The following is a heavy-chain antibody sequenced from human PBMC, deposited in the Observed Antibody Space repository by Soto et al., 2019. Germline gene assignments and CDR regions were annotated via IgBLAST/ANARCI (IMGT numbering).Heavy chain of an antibody. Sequence: ASVKVSGKAAGYTFTSYAMHCVRQAPGQRLEWMGWINAGNGNTKYSQKFQGRVTIIRDTSASTAYMELSSLRSEDTAVYYCARGSGYYYWDDYWGQGTLVTVSS. CDR3: ARGSGYYYWDDY. V-gene: IGHV1-3*01. CDR2: INAGNGNT. D-gene: IGHD3-22*01. J-gene: IGHJ4*02. CDR1: GYTFTSYA.